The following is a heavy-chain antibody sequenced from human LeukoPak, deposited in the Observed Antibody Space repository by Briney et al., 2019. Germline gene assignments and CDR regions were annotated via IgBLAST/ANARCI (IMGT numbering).Heavy chain of an antibody. D-gene: IGHD2-21*02. J-gene: IGHJ3*02. CDR2: IYSSGSA. V-gene: IGHV3-53*01. CDR1: GFTFSSNY. Sequence: GGSLRLSCAASGFTFSSNYMSWVRQAPGKGLEWVSVIYSSGSAYYADSVKGRCTIYRENSKNTLYLQMNSLRAEDTAVYYCARLICGGGDCGGVGAFAIWGQETMVTVSS. CDR3: ARLICGGGDCGGVGAFAI.